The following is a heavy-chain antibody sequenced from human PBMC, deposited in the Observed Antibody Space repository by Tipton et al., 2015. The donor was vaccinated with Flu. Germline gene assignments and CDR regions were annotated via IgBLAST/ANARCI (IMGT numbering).Heavy chain of an antibody. V-gene: IGHV3-33*01. CDR1: GFTFSSYA. CDR3: ARGYDILTDGGGYFDY. J-gene: IGHJ4*02. Sequence: SGFTFSSYAMHWVRQAPGKGLEWVAGIWYDGSNKYYADSVKGRFAISRDNSKNTLYLQMNSLRAEDTALYYCARGYDILTDGGGYFDYWGQGTLVTVSS. CDR2: IWYDGSNK. D-gene: IGHD3-9*01.